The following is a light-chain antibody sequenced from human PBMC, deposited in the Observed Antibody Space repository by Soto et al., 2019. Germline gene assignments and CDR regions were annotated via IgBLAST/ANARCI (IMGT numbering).Light chain of an antibody. CDR2: GTS. J-gene: IGKJ1*01. V-gene: IGKV3-20*01. CDR3: QQYGSSWWT. CDR1: QSVSSSY. Sequence: EIGLTQSPGTLSLSPGERATLSCRASQSVSSSYLAWYQQKPGQAPRLLIYGTSSRATAIPDRFSGSGSGTEFTLTISRLEPEDFAVYYRQQYGSSWWTVVQGTKVEIK.